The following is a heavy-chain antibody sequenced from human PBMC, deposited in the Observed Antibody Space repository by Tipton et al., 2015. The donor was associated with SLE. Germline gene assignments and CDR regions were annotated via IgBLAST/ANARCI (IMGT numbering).Heavy chain of an antibody. CDR1: GYTFSDYY. V-gene: IGHV1-46*01. D-gene: IGHD1-26*01. CDR3: ARGPQWEPPAFDI. Sequence: QVQLVQSGAEVKKPGASVRVSCKASGYTFSDYYVHWVRQAPGQGLEWMGIINPSGGKTTYAQKFQGRVAMTSDTSTSTVYMELSSLRSEDTAVYYCARGPQWEPPAFDIWGHGTMVTVSS. J-gene: IGHJ3*02. CDR2: INPSGGKT.